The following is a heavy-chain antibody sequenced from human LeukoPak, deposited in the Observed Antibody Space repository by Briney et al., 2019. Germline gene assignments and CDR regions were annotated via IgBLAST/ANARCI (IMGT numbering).Heavy chain of an antibody. D-gene: IGHD1-26*01. Sequence: GGSLRLSCAASGFTFSSYAMHWVRQAPGKGLEWVGRIKSNTDGGTKDYAAPVKGRFTISSDDSKNTLYLQMNSLRAEDTAVYYCARGGSYLSAFDIWGQGTMVTVSS. CDR1: GFTFSSYA. J-gene: IGHJ3*02. CDR2: IKSNTDGGTK. CDR3: ARGGSYLSAFDI. V-gene: IGHV3-15*01.